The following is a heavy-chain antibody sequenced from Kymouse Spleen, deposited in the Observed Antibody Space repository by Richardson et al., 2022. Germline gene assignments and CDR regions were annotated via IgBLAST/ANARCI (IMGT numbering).Heavy chain of an antibody. J-gene: IGHJ4*02. V-gene: IGHV4-34*01. CDR1: GGSFSGYY. D-gene: IGHD3-3*01. CDR3: ARVRFLEWLLDY. CDR2: INHSGST. Sequence: QVQLQQWGAGLLKPSETLSLTCAVYGGSFSGYYWSWIRQPPGKGLEWIGEINHSGSTNYNPSLKSRVTISVDTSKNQFSLKLSSVTAADTAVYYCARVRFLEWLLDYWGQGTLVTVSS.